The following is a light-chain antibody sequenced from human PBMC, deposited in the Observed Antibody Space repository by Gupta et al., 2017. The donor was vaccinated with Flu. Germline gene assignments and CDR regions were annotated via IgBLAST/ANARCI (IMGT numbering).Light chain of an antibody. CDR1: QSISSW. V-gene: IGKV1-5*03. J-gene: IGKJ3*01. CDR2: RTS. Sequence: QSPYTLSASVGDRVTISCRASQSISSWVAWYQQTPGRAPKLLIYRTSTLQTGVPSRFSGSGSGTEFTLTISSLQPDDFATYYCQQYNSFTFGPGTTVDLK. CDR3: QQYNSFT.